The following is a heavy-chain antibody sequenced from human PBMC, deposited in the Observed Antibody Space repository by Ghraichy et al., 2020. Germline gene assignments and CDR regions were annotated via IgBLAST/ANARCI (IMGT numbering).Heavy chain of an antibody. CDR1: GFTFSSYG. J-gene: IGHJ4*02. Sequence: GESLNISCAASGFTFSSYGMHWVRQAPGKGLEWVAVVSFAGSTQYYADSVKARFIISRDNSKNTLSLQMNSLRAEDTALYYCARDGPQSGTYFDSWGQGTLVTVSS. CDR2: VSFAGSTQ. D-gene: IGHD1-26*01. V-gene: IGHV3-30*03. CDR3: ARDGPQSGTYFDS.